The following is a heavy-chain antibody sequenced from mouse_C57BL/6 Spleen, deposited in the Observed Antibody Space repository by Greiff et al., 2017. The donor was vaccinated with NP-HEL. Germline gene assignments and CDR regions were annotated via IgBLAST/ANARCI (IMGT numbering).Heavy chain of an antibody. V-gene: IGHV1-82*01. J-gene: IGHJ2*01. D-gene: IGHD1-1*01. Sequence: QVQLKQSGPELVKPGASVKISCKASGYAFSSSWMNWVKQRPGKGLEWIGRIYPGDGDTNYNGKFKGKATLTADKSSSTAYMQLSSLTSEDSAVYVCAREGLITTVVGGFDYWGQGTTLTVSS. CDR1: GYAFSSSW. CDR2: IYPGDGDT. CDR3: AREGLITTVVGGFDY.